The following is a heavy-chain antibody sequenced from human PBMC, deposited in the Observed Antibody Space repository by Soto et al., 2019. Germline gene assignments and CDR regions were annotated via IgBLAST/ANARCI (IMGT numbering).Heavy chain of an antibody. CDR2: ITNSGTI. CDR3: ARDWNSND. D-gene: IGHD1-7*01. V-gene: IGHV3-11*01. CDR1: GFTFSDYY. Sequence: QLRLVESGGGLVKPGGSLRRSCAASGFTFSDYYMSWIRQAPGKGLEWVSYITNSGTIYYADSVKGRFTISRDNAKNLLFLQMNSLRAEDTALYYCARDWNSNDWGQGTLVTVSS. J-gene: IGHJ4*02.